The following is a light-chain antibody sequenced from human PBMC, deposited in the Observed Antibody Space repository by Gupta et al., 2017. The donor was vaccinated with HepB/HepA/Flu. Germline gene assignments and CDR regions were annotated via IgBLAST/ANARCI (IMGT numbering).Light chain of an antibody. CDR3: AAWDDSLSGVV. CDR1: SSNIGSNY. V-gene: IGLV1-47*01. Sequence: SVLTPPPPASGTPGQRVTIPCSGSSSNIGSNYVYWYQQLPGTAPKLLIYRNNQRPSGVPDRFSGSKSGTSATLAISGLRSEDEADYYCAAWDDSLSGVVFGGGTKLTVL. CDR2: RNN. J-gene: IGLJ2*01.